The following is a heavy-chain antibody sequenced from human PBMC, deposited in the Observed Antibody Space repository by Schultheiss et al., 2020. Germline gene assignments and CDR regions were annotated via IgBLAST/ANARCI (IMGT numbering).Heavy chain of an antibody. CDR2: IYYSGST. J-gene: IGHJ4*02. Sequence: SETLSLTCAVSGGSISSNSYYWGWIRQPPGKGLEWIGSIYYSGSTYYNPSLKSRVTISVDTSKNQFSLKLSSVTAADTAVYYCARSPRSSGLRTFFDYWGKGTLVTVSS. D-gene: IGHD3-22*01. V-gene: IGHV4-39*07. CDR3: ARSPRSSGLRTFFDY. CDR1: GGSISSNSYY.